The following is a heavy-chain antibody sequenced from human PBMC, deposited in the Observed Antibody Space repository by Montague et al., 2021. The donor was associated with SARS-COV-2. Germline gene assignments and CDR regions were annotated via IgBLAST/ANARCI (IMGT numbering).Heavy chain of an antibody. Sequence: PALVKPTQTLTLTCSFSGFSLRTSGVGAGWIRQPPGKALEWLAVXYWDDDKRYSPSLKSRLTITKDTSKNQVVLTMANMDPVDTATYYCVHSYADYLFDYWGQGTLVSVSS. V-gene: IGHV2-5*02. D-gene: IGHD4-17*01. CDR2: XYWDDDK. J-gene: IGHJ4*02. CDR1: GFSLRTSGVG. CDR3: VHSYADYLFDY.